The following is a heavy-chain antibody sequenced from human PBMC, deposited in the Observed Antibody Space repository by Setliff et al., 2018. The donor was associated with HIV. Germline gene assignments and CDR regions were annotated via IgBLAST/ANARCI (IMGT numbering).Heavy chain of an antibody. J-gene: IGHJ4*02. V-gene: IGHV1-18*01. Sequence: GASVKVSCKTSGYPFDSYGISWVRQAPGQGLEWMGWISAYIGDTKYAPRFQGRVTMTTDPSTPTAYMELRSLKSEDTAVYYCARAVGGSNYFDYSGYQDFWGQGTRVTVSS. CDR2: ISAYIGDT. CDR1: GYPFDSYG. CDR3: ARAVGGSNYFDYSGYQDF. D-gene: IGHD3-22*01.